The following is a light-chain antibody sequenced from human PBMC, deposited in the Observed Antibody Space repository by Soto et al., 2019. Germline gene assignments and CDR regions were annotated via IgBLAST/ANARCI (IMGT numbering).Light chain of an antibody. CDR2: GAS. V-gene: IGKV3-20*01. J-gene: IGKJ1*01. CDR3: QQYGTSPRT. CDR1: QSVSANF. Sequence: EIVLTQSPGSLSLSPGERATLSCRASQSVSANFLSWYQQRPGQAPRLLIYGASNRATDIPDRFSGSGSGTEFTLTISRVEPEDGAVYYCQQYGTSPRTFGQGTNVEIK.